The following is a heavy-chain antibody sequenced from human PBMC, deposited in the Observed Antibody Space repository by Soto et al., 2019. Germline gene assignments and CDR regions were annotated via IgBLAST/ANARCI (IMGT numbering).Heavy chain of an antibody. V-gene: IGHV1-69*13. CDR1: GGSFGKSA. CDR2: FIPVYRTL. D-gene: IGHD3-3*01. J-gene: IGHJ4*02. Sequence: GASVKVSCKASGGSFGKSAINWVRQTPGQGLEWLGGFIPVYRTLNYAQKFQGRVTITADESTGTAYMTLSSLASGDTAVYYCATGVIWIGYFTVDSWGQGTRVTVSS. CDR3: ATGVIWIGYFTVDS.